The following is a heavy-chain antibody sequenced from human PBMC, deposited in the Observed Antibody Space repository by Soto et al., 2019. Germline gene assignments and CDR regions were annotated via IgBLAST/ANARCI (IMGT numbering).Heavy chain of an antibody. V-gene: IGHV3-23*01. CDR3: AKDVFGVVDSDY. J-gene: IGHJ4*02. D-gene: IGHD3-3*01. CDR2: ISGSGGST. CDR1: GFTFSSYA. Sequence: EVQLLESGGGLVQPGGSLRLSCTASGFTFSSYAMSWVRQAPGKGLEWVSAISGSGGSTYYADSVKGRFTISRDNSKNTLYLQMNSLRAEDTAVYYCAKDVFGVVDSDYWGQGTLVTVSS.